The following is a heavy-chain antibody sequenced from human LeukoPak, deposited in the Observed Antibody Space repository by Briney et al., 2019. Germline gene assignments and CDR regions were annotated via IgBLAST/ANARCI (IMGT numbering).Heavy chain of an antibody. CDR3: ARDGPYYDVLTGYYKTYFDY. CDR2: ISAGGTTI. Sequence: PGGSLRLSCAASGFTFRSYAMNWVRQAPGRGLEWVSWISAGGTTIYYADHVKGRFTISRDNAKNSLYLQMDSLRAEDTAVYYCARDGPYYDVLTGYYKTYFDYWGQGALVTVSS. CDR1: GFTFRSYA. D-gene: IGHD3-9*01. V-gene: IGHV3-48*03. J-gene: IGHJ4*02.